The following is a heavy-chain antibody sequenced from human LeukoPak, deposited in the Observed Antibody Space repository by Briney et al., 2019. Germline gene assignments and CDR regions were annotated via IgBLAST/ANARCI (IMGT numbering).Heavy chain of an antibody. CDR2: TNPSGGST. CDR1: GYTFTSYY. CDR3: ASENTYDFWSGYYRRTFDY. J-gene: IGHJ4*02. V-gene: IGHV1-46*01. D-gene: IGHD3-3*01. Sequence: ASVKVSCKASGYTFTSYYMHWVRQAPGQGLEWMGITNPSGGSTSYAQKFQGRVTMTRDTSTSTVYMELSSLRSEDTAVYYCASENTYDFWSGYYRRTFDYWGQGTLVTVSS.